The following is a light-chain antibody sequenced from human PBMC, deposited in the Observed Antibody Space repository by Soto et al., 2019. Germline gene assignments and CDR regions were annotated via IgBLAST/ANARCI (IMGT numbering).Light chain of an antibody. Sequence: DIQMTQSPSTLSASVGDRVTITCRASQSIRSWLAWYQQKPGKAPKLLIYKASSLESGVPSRFSGSGSGTEFTLTISSLQPDDFATYYCQQYNSYPYTFGQGPKLEIK. CDR1: QSIRSW. V-gene: IGKV1-5*03. CDR3: QQYNSYPYT. CDR2: KAS. J-gene: IGKJ2*01.